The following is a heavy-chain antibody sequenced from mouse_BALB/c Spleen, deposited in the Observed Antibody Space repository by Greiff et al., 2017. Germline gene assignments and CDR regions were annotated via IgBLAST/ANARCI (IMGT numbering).Heavy chain of an antibody. CDR2: IWAGGST. V-gene: IGHV2-9*02. Sequence: VKVVESGPGLVAPSQSLSITCTVSGFSLTSYGVHWVRPPPGKGLEWLGVIWAGGSTNYNTALMSRLSISQDNSKRQVFLKMNSLQTDDTAMYYCAREEVRQDYYAMDYWGQGTTVTVSS. J-gene: IGHJ4*01. CDR1: GFSLTSYG. D-gene: IGHD2-14*01. CDR3: AREEVRQDYYAMDY.